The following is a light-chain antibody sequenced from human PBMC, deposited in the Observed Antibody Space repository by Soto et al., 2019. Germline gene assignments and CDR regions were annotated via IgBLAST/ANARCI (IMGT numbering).Light chain of an antibody. V-gene: IGKV1-5*01. Sequence: DIQMTQSPSTLSASVGDGVTITCRASQNISVWLAWYQQRPGKAPKFLSYDASNLETGVSSRFSGSGSGTDFTLTIRSLQPDDFATYYCQQYDSSSPTFGQGTKLEIK. CDR3: QQYDSSSPT. CDR2: DAS. J-gene: IGKJ2*01. CDR1: QNISVW.